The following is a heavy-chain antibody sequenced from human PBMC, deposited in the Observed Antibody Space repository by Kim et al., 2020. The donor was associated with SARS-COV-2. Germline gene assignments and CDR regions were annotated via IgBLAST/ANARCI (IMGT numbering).Heavy chain of an antibody. J-gene: IGHJ2*01. Sequence: SETLSLTCTVSGGSISSYYWTWIRQPPGKGLQWIGYISSSGSTNYNPSLKSRVTISVDTSKNQFSLNLSSVTAADTAVYYCARSFDLWGRGTLVTVSS. CDR1: GGSISSYY. CDR3: ARSFDL. V-gene: IGHV4-59*01. CDR2: ISSSGST.